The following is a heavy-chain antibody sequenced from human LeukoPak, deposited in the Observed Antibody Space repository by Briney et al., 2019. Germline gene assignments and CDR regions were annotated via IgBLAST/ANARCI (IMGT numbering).Heavy chain of an antibody. CDR2: IKEDGSER. J-gene: IGHJ4*02. CDR3: ARRFFDY. CDR1: GLTFSNSW. V-gene: IGHV3-7*01. Sequence: GGSLRLSCAASGLTFSNSWMTWVRQAPGKGLEWVANIKEDGSERNYMDSVKGRFTISRDNAKNSLYLQMNSLRAEDTAVYYCARRFFDYWGQGTLVTVSS.